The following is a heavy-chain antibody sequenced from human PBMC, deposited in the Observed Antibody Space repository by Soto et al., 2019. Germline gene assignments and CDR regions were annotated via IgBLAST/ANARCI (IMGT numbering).Heavy chain of an antibody. V-gene: IGHV4-59*01. Sequence: SETLSLTCTVSGGSISSYYWSWIRQPPGKGLEWIGYIYYSGSTNYNPSLKSRVTISVDTSKNQFSLKLSSVTAADTAVYYCERYEDSSGYYSFQHWGQGTLVTVSS. CDR1: GGSISSYY. CDR3: ERYEDSSGYYSFQH. J-gene: IGHJ1*01. D-gene: IGHD3-22*01. CDR2: IYYSGST.